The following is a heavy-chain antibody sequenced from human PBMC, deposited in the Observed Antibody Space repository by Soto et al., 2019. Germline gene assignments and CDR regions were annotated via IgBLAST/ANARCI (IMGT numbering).Heavy chain of an antibody. Sequence: QITLKESGPTLVKPTQTLTLTCTFSGFSLSTSGVGVGWIRQPPGKALEWLALIYWDDDKRYSPSLKSRLTITKDTSKNHVVLTMTHMSSVDTATYYCAHSRIYYYSSGYYYLDFWGQGTPVTVSS. V-gene: IGHV2-5*02. J-gene: IGHJ4*01. CDR2: IYWDDDK. CDR3: AHSRIYYYSSGYYYLDF. D-gene: IGHD3-22*01. CDR1: GFSLSTSGVG.